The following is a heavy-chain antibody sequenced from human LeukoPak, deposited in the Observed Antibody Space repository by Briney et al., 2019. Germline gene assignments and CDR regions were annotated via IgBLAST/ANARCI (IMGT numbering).Heavy chain of an antibody. CDR1: GYTFTSYY. J-gene: IGHJ6*03. CDR2: INPSGGST. CDR3: ARVFGYSSRPQYYYYYYYYMDV. V-gene: IGHV1-46*01. Sequence: ASVKVSCKASGYTFTSYYMHWVRQAPGQGREWMGIINPSGGSTSYAQKFQGRVTMTRDMSTSTVYMELSSLRSEDTAVYYCARVFGYSSRPQYYYYYYYYMDVWGKGTTVTVSS. D-gene: IGHD6-13*01.